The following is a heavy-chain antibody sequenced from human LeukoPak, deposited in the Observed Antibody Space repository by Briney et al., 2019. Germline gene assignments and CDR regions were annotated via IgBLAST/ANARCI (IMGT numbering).Heavy chain of an antibody. CDR3: ATGYSSSWYYFDY. J-gene: IGHJ4*02. CDR1: GDSISSYY. V-gene: IGHV4-59*01. CDR2: IYHSGST. Sequence: SETLSLTCTVSGDSISSYYWRWIRQPPGKGLEWIGYIYHSGSTNYNPSLKSRVTISADTSKDQFSLKLASVTAADTAVYYCATGYSSSWYYFDYWGRGTLVTVSS. D-gene: IGHD6-13*01.